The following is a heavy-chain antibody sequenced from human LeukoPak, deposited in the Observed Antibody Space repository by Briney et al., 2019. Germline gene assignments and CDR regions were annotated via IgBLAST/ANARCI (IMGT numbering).Heavy chain of an antibody. CDR1: GFTLSSYW. CDR2: IKIDGSQI. CDR3: AREGGTVVETSYNWFDP. J-gene: IGHJ5*02. Sequence: GGSLRLFCVASGFTLSSYWMTWVRQAPGEGLERVANIKIDGSQIYYVDSVKGRFTISRDNAKSALYLQMNSLRAEDTAVYYCAREGGTVVETSYNWFDPWGQGTLVTVSS. V-gene: IGHV3-7*01. D-gene: IGHD4-23*01.